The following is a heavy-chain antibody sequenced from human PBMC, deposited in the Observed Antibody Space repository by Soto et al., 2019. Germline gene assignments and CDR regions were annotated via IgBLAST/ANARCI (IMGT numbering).Heavy chain of an antibody. V-gene: IGHV4-39*01. CDR3: CADFWSGYGYPFPRY. CDR1: GGSISSSSYY. D-gene: IGHD3-3*01. J-gene: IGHJ4*02. CDR2: IYYSGST. Sequence: PSETLSLTCTVSGGSISSSSYYWGWIRQPPGKGLEWIGSIYYSGSTYYNPSLKSRVTISVDTSKNQFSLKLSSVTAADTTVYYCCADFWSGYGYPFPRYWGQGTLVTVSS.